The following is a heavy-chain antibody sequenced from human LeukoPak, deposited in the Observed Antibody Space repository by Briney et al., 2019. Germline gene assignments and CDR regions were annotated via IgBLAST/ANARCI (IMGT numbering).Heavy chain of an antibody. J-gene: IGHJ6*03. CDR3: ARDVGYCSGGSCYSFDYYMDV. D-gene: IGHD2-15*01. Sequence: GGSLRLSCAASGFTFSSYAMHWVRQAPGKGLEWVAVISYDGSNKYYADSVKGRFTISRDNSKNTLYLQMNSLRAEDTAVYYCARDVGYCSGGSCYSFDYYMDVWGKGATVTVSS. CDR1: GFTFSSYA. V-gene: IGHV3-30*04. CDR2: ISYDGSNK.